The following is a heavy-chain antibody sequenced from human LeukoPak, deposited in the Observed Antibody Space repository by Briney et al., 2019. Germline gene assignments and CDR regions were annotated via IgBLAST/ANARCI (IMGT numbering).Heavy chain of an antibody. CDR2: IYYSGST. CDR1: GGSISSYY. CDR3: ARHLGYYYGSGSYRHYYYYGMDV. V-gene: IGHV4-59*08. Sequence: PSETLSLTCTVSGGSISSYYWSWIRQPPGKGLEWIGYIYYSGSTNYNPSLKSRVTISVDTSKNQFSLKLSSVTAADTAVYYCARHLGYYYGSGSYRHYYYYGMDVWGQGTTVTVSS. J-gene: IGHJ6*02. D-gene: IGHD3-10*01.